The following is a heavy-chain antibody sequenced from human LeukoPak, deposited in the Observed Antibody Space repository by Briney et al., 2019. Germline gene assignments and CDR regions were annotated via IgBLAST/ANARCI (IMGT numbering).Heavy chain of an antibody. CDR2: IWYDGSNK. CDR1: GFTFSSYG. D-gene: IGHD1-7*01. J-gene: IGHJ4*02. Sequence: GGFLRLSCAASGFTFSSYGMHWVRQAPGKGLEWVAVIWYDGSNKYYADSVKGRFTISRDNSKNTLYLQMNSLRAEDTAVYYCAKENTPLNYRTNYFDYWGQGTLVTVSS. V-gene: IGHV3-33*06. CDR3: AKENTPLNYRTNYFDY.